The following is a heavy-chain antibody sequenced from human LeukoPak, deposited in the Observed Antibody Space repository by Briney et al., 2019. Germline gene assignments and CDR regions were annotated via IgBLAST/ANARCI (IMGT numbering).Heavy chain of an antibody. CDR3: TTEDHIFRRSSGYSVGAFDI. J-gene: IGHJ3*02. CDR1: GFTFSNAW. Sequence: GGSLRLSCAASGFTFSNAWMSWVRQAPGKGLEWVGRIKSKTDGGTTDYAAPVKGRFTISRDDSKNTLYLQMNSLKTEDTAVYYCTTEDHIFRRSSGYSVGAFDIWGQGTMVTVPS. V-gene: IGHV3-15*01. CDR2: IKSKTDGGTT. D-gene: IGHD3-22*01.